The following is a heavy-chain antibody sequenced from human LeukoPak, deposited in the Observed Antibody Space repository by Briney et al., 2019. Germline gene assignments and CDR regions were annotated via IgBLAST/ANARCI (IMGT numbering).Heavy chain of an antibody. V-gene: IGHV4-4*02. CDR3: ARGIVVVVAATRTPSWFDP. CDR2: IYHSGST. CDR1: GGSISSSNW. D-gene: IGHD2-15*01. J-gene: IGHJ5*02. Sequence: SETLSLTCAVSGGSISSSNWWSWVRQPPGKGLGWIGEIYHSGSTNYNPSLKSRVTISVDKSKNQFSLKLSSVTAADTAVYYCARGIVVVVAATRTPSWFDPWGQGTLVTVSS.